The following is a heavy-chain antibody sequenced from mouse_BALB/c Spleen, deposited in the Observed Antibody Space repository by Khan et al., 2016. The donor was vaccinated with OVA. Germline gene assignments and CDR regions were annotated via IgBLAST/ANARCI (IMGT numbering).Heavy chain of an antibody. D-gene: IGHD2-10*01. CDR1: GYTFISFG. V-gene: IGHV9-3-1*01. CDR3: ARPPYFSYTLDY. CDR2: INTYTGEP. J-gene: IGHJ4*01. Sequence: QIQLVQSGPELKKPGVTVKISCKASGYTFISFGMNWVKQSPGKALKWMGWINTYTGEPTYADDFKGRFAFSLETSASTAYLQINNLKNEDTATYFCARPPYFSYTLDYWGQGTSVTVSS.